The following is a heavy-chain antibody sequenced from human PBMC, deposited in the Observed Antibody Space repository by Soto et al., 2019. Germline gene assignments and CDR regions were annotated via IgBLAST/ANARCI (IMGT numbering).Heavy chain of an antibody. V-gene: IGHV4-31*03. Sequence: PSETLSLTCTFSCGSITTGGYYWSWIRQLPGKGLEWIGHRYYSESTYYNPSLKSRVSISLDTSKNQFFLKLSFVTAADTAMYYCARTKCSGGSCYSWSLDYWGQGTPVTVSS. CDR2: RYYSEST. D-gene: IGHD2-15*01. J-gene: IGHJ4*02. CDR3: ARTKCSGGSCYSWSLDY. CDR1: CGSITTGGYY.